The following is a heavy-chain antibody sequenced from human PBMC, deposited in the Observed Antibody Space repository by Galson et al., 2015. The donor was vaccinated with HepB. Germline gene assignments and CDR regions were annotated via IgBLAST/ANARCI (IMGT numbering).Heavy chain of an antibody. CDR3: ARDASISLTAEYFQH. V-gene: IGHV1-46*01. CDR1: GYTFTSYH. D-gene: IGHD3-10*01. CDR2: INPSGGST. Sequence: SVKVSCKASGYTFTSYHMHWVRQAPGQGLEWMGIINPSGGSTSYAQNLLGRVTMTTDTSTSTAYMELRSLRSDDTAVYYCARDASISLTAEYFQHWGQGTLVTVSS. J-gene: IGHJ1*01.